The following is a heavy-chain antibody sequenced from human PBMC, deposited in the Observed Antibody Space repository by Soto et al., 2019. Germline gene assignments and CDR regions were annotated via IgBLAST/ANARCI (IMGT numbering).Heavy chain of an antibody. D-gene: IGHD1-1*01. CDR1: GFSFSDTD. J-gene: IGHJ4*02. CDR3: TTVTWYINYSFDH. Sequence: EVQLVESGGGLVKPGGSLTLSCAAAGFSFSDTDMGWARKAPGKGLEWVGRIKTKVDGETTDYAAPVEGRFTISRDDSKNTVYLQMNSLKTEDTAVYFCTTVTWYINYSFDHWGQGTLVTVFS. V-gene: IGHV3-15*05. CDR2: IKTKVDGETT.